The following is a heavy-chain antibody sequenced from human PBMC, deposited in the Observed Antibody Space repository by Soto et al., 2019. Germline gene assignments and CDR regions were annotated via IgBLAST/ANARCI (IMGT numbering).Heavy chain of an antibody. D-gene: IGHD3-22*01. Sequence: QITLKESGPALVNPTQTLTLTCSFSGFSLSGTSVGVGWIRQPPGKALEWLTLLYGNDDKRYSPSLKSRLTITKDTCKNQAVLTITNLVPVKTAPYYCADRDTNGYYPNNFDFWGQGTMVTVSS. CDR1: GFSLSGTSVG. V-gene: IGHV2-5*01. CDR2: LYGNDDK. CDR3: ADRDTNGYYPNNFDF. J-gene: IGHJ4*02.